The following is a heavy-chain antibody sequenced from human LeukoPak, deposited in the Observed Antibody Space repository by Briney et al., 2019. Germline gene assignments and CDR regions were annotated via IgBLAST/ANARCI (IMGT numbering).Heavy chain of an antibody. D-gene: IGHD2-8*01. V-gene: IGHV1-2*02. J-gene: IGHJ6*02. CDR1: GYTFTGYY. CDR3: AREWMVYAIRFLYGMDV. Sequence: ASVKVSCKASGYTFTGYYMHWVRQAPGQGLEWMGWINPNSGGTNYAQKFQGRVTMTRDTSISTAYMELSGLRSDDTAVYYCAREWMVYAIRFLYGMDVWGQGTTVTVSS. CDR2: INPNSGGT.